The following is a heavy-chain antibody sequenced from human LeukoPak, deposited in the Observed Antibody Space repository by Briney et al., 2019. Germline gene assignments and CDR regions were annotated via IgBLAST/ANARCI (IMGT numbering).Heavy chain of an antibody. CDR1: GFTFSTSW. CDR2: IWYDGSNK. Sequence: GGSLRLSCVDSGFTFSTSWMTWVRQAPGKGLEWVAVIWYDGSNKYYADSVKGRFTISRDNSKNTLYLQMNSLRAEDTAVYYCARDPVTSHFDYWGQGTLVTVSS. J-gene: IGHJ4*02. CDR3: ARDPVTSHFDY. D-gene: IGHD4-17*01. V-gene: IGHV3-33*08.